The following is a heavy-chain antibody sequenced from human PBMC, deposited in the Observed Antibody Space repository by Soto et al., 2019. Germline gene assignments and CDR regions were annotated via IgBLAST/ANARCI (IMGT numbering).Heavy chain of an antibody. V-gene: IGHV3-23*01. D-gene: IGHD2-2*01. Sequence: PGGSLRLSCAASGFTFSSYAMSWVRQAPGKGLEWVSAISGSGGSTYYADSVKGRFTISRDNSKNTLYLQMNSLRAEDTAVYYCASAAYCISTSCYVRYGMDVWGQGTTVTISS. CDR3: ASAAYCISTSCYVRYGMDV. CDR1: GFTFSSYA. J-gene: IGHJ6*02. CDR2: ISGSGGST.